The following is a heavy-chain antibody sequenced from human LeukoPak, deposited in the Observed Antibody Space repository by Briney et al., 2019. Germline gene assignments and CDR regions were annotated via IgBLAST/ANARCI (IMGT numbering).Heavy chain of an antibody. D-gene: IGHD3-10*01. CDR3: AKDRLLLARGVIDAFDI. J-gene: IGHJ3*02. CDR2: ISYDGDNK. Sequence: PGGSLSLYCSASGFTFSTYHMHWVRPAPGQGLVWVAVISYDGDNKYFADSVKVRFTISRDNSTNTLYLQMSSLRAEDTAVYYCAKDRLLLARGVIDAFDIWGQGTMVTVSS. CDR1: GFTFSTYH. V-gene: IGHV3-30*18.